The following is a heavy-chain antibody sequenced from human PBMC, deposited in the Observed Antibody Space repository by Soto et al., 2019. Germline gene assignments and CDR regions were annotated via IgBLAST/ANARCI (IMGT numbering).Heavy chain of an antibody. J-gene: IGHJ4*02. CDR3: ARGRASGSYYILDD. Sequence: QVQLVQSGAEVKKPGASVKVSCKASGNTFTSYDINWVRQATGHWLEWMGWINPNSGNIGYAQKFQGRVTMTRDTAIRTAYMEVSRLRSDDTAVYYCARGRASGSYYILDDWGQGTLVTVSS. D-gene: IGHD3-10*01. CDR2: INPNSGNI. CDR1: GNTFTSYD. V-gene: IGHV1-8*01.